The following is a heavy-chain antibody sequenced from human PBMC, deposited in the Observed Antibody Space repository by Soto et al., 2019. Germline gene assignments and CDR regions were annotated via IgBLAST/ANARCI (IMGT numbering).Heavy chain of an antibody. Sequence: QVQLVESGGGVVQPGRSLRLSCAASGFTFSSYGMHWVRQAPGKGLEWVAVISYDGSNNYYGDSVKGRFTISRDDSKKTLYLQMNSLSPEDTAVYHCARDGQWELLSWYFAYWGQGTLVTVSS. CDR2: ISYDGSNN. V-gene: IGHV3-30*03. CDR1: GFTFSSYG. CDR3: ARDGQWELLSWYFAY. J-gene: IGHJ4*02. D-gene: IGHD1-26*01.